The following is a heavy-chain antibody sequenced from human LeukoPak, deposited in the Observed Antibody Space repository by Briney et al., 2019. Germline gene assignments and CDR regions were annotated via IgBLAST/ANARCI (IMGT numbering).Heavy chain of an antibody. V-gene: IGHV3-21*01. CDR1: GFTFSSYS. J-gene: IGHJ6*02. Sequence: GGSLRLSCAASGFTFSSYSMNWVRQAPGKGLEWVSSISSSSSYIYYADSVKGRFTISRDNAKNSLYLQMNSLRAEDTAVYYCARDLYYYDSSGYSTYGMDVWGQGTTVTVSS. CDR3: ARDLYYYDSSGYSTYGMDV. CDR2: ISSSSSYI. D-gene: IGHD3-22*01.